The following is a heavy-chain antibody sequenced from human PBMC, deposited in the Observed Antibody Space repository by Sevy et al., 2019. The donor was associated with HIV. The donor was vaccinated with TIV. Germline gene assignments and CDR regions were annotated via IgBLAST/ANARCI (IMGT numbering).Heavy chain of an antibody. Sequence: GGSLRLSCAASGLNFNIYPMNWVRQAPGKGLDCVAVVSFDERFRAYGESVKGRFTISRDNSKNTIFLQMDSLRDEDTSIYYCATGRHGATFGYWGQATLVTVSS. CDR1: GLNFNIYP. D-gene: IGHD1-26*01. V-gene: IGHV3-30*14. CDR3: ATGRHGATFGY. J-gene: IGHJ4*02. CDR2: VSFDERFR.